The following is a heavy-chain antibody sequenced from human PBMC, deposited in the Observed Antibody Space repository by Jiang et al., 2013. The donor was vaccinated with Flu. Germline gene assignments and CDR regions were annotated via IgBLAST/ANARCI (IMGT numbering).Heavy chain of an antibody. D-gene: IGHD6-19*01. CDR1: GFTFSSNA. J-gene: IGHJ4*01. V-gene: IGHV3-23*04. CDR2: IRGNGGST. Sequence: VQLVESGGGLVQPGGSLRVSCAASGFTFSSNAMGWVRQTPGKGLEWVSGIRGNGGSTYYADSVKGRFTISRDNYKNTLYLQMNSLRAEDTAVYYCAMVIPTGHSGWYDGWVYWGHGTLVTVSS. CDR3: AMVIPTGHSGWYDGWVY.